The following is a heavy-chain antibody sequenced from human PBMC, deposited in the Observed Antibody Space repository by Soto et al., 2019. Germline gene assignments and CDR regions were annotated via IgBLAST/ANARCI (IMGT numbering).Heavy chain of an antibody. CDR3: ARQGDFWSGSGDFDY. J-gene: IGHJ4*02. V-gene: IGHV4-39*01. Sequence: QLQLHESGPGLVKPSETLSLTCSVSGGSISSNNYYWGWIRQPPGKGLEWIGNIYYNGFTYYNPSLKSRVTISVDTSKNQFSLKLTSVTATDTAVYYWARQGDFWSGSGDFDYWGQGILVPVSS. D-gene: IGHD3-3*01. CDR2: IYYNGFT. CDR1: GGSISSNNYY.